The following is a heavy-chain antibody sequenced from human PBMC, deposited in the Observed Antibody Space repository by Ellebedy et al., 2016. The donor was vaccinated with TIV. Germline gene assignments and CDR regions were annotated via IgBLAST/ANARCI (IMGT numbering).Heavy chain of an antibody. CDR3: ARDFLRAPDGSESYNNWFDP. J-gene: IGHJ5*02. V-gene: IGHV1-69*13. Sequence: ASVKVSCXASGGIFSTYGINWVRQAPGQGLEWMGGITPIFGRANYAQKFKGRVIITADESTRTAYMELSSLRSEDTAVYYCARDFLRAPDGSESYNNWFDPWGQGTLVTVSS. CDR1: GGIFSTYG. CDR2: ITPIFGRA. D-gene: IGHD3-10*01.